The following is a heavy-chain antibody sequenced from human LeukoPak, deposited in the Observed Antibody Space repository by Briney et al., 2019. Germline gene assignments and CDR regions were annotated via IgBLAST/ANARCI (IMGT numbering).Heavy chain of an antibody. J-gene: IGHJ4*02. V-gene: IGHV3-23*01. CDR2: ISGSGGPT. D-gene: IGHD3-22*01. Sequence: PGGSLRLSCAASGSTFSSYAMTWVRQAPGKGLEWVSLISGSGGPTYYADSVKGRFTISRDNSKNTLYLQMNSLRAEDTAVYYCAKDSYYDTSGYEFDYWGQGILVTVSS. CDR3: AKDSYYDTSGYEFDY. CDR1: GSTFSSYA.